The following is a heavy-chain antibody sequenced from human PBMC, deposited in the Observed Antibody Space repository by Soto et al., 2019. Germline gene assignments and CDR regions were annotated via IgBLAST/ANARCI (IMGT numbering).Heavy chain of an antibody. CDR3: ARRWGEGRVDY. CDR1: GASISSSNW. CDR2: IYHSGST. Sequence: QVQLQESGPGLVKPSGTLSLTCAVSGASISSSNWWSWVRQPPGKGLEWIGEIYHSGSTNYNPSLQRRVTISVDTSRNQFSLKLSSVTAADTAVYYCARRWGEGRVDYWGQGTLVTVSS. D-gene: IGHD3-10*01. J-gene: IGHJ4*02. V-gene: IGHV4-4*02.